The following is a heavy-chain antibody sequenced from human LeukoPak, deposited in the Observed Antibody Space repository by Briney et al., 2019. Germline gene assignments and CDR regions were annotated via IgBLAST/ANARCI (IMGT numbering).Heavy chain of an antibody. V-gene: IGHV3-53*01. D-gene: IGHD2-15*01. CDR3: ARGRRGGLFDY. J-gene: IGHJ4*02. Sequence: GGSLRLSCAASGFTVSSNYMSWVRQAPGKGLEWVSVIYTGGSTYYADSVKGRFTISRDNSRNTLHLQMNSLRAEDTAVYYCARGRRGGLFDYWGQGTLVTVSS. CDR1: GFTVSSNY. CDR2: IYTGGST.